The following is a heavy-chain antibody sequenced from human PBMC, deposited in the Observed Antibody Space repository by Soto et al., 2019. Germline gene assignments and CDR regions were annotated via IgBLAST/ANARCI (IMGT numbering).Heavy chain of an antibody. D-gene: IGHD6-19*01. CDR2: IIPIFGTA. CDR1: GGTFSSYA. J-gene: IGHJ4*02. Sequence: SVKVSCKASGGTFSSYAISWVRQAPGQGLEWMGGIIPIFGTANYAQKFQGRVTITADESTSTAYMELSSLRSEDTAVYYCARDRGKGSGATYYFDYGGQGTLVTVSS. V-gene: IGHV1-69*13. CDR3: ARDRGKGSGATYYFDY.